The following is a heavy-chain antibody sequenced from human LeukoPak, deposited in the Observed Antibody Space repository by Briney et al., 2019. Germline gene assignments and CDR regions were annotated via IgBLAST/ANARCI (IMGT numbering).Heavy chain of an antibody. V-gene: IGHV4-39*07. J-gene: IGHJ6*03. CDR2: IYYSGST. Sequence: SETLSLTCTVSGGSISSSSYYWGWIRQPPGKGLEWIGSIYYSGSTYYNPSLKSRVTISVDTSKNQFSLKLSSVTAADTAVYYCAAVHSVGATHRDYYMDVWGKGTTVTVSS. CDR1: GGSISSSSYY. CDR3: AAVHSVGATHRDYYMDV. D-gene: IGHD1-26*01.